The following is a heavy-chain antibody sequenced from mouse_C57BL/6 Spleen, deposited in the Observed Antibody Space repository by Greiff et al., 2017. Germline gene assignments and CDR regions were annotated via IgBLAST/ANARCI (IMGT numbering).Heavy chain of an antibody. Sequence: EVKLVESEGGLVQPGSSMKLSCTASGFTFSDYYMAWVRQVPEKGLEWVANINYDGSSTYYLDSLKSRFIISRDNAKNILYLQMSSLKSEDTATYSCARDVDSSGYVYFDYWGQGTPLTVSS. D-gene: IGHD3-2*02. CDR2: INYDGSST. J-gene: IGHJ2*01. CDR3: ARDVDSSGYVYFDY. V-gene: IGHV5-16*01. CDR1: GFTFSDYY.